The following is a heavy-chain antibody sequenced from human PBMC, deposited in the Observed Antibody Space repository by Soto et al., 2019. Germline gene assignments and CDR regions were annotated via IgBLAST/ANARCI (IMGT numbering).Heavy chain of an antibody. CDR2: INAGNGNT. D-gene: IGHD4-17*01. Sequence: ASVKVSCKASGYTFTSYAMHWVRQAPGQRLEWMGWINAGNGNTKYSQKFQGRVTITRGTSASTAYMELSSLRSEDTAVYYCARXTDYGDNTRPDQNWFDPWGQGTLVTVSS. J-gene: IGHJ5*02. CDR1: GYTFTSYA. CDR3: ARXTDYGDNTRPDQNWFDP. V-gene: IGHV1-3*01.